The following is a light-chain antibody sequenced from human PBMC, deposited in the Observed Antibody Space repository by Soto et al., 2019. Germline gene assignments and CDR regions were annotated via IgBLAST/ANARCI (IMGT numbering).Light chain of an antibody. CDR2: KAS. V-gene: IGKV1-5*03. CDR3: QQYNSYSWT. Sequence: DIQMTQSPSTLSGSVGDRVTITCRASQTISSWLAWYQQKPGKAPKLLIYKASTLKSGVPSRFSGSGSGTEFTLTTSSLQPDDFATYYCQQYNSYSWTFGQGTKVDI. J-gene: IGKJ1*01. CDR1: QTISSW.